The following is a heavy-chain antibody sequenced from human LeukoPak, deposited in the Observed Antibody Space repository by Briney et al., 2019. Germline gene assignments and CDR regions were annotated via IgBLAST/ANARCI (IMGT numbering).Heavy chain of an antibody. J-gene: IGHJ3*02. CDR1: GGSISSYY. V-gene: IGHV4-4*07. CDR3: ASGAHYYDSSGYYSGAFDI. CDR2: IYTSGST. D-gene: IGHD3-22*01. Sequence: SETLSLTCTVSGGSISSYYWSWIRQPAGKGLEWIGRIYTSGSTNYNPSLKSRVTMSVDTSKNQFSLKLSSVTAADTAVYYCASGAHYYDSSGYYSGAFDIWGQGTMVTVSS.